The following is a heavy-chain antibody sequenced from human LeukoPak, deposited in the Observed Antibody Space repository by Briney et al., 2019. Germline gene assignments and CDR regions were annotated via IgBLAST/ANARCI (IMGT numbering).Heavy chain of an antibody. V-gene: IGHV5-51*01. CDR2: MYPDDSDT. CDR1: GYSFSSYW. Sequence: GESLQISCQGSGYSFSSYWIAWVRQMPGKGLEWMGIMYPDDSDTIFSPSFQGQVTFSADKSISTAYLQWSSLKASDTAMYYCARRSNCGKEFDYWGQGTLVTVSS. D-gene: IGHD6-13*01. CDR3: ARRSNCGKEFDY. J-gene: IGHJ4*02.